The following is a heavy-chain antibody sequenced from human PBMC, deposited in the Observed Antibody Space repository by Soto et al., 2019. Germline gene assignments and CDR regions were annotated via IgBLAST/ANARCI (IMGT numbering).Heavy chain of an antibody. CDR1: GGSISSSSYY. CDR3: ARLRGATMDV. V-gene: IGHV4-39*01. Sequence: QLQLQESGPGLVKPSETLSLTCTVSGGSISSSSYYWGWIRQPPGKGLEWIGSIYYSGSTYYNPSLQXXVXIXADTSKNQFSLKLSSVTAADTAVYYCARLRGATMDVWGQGTTVTVSS. CDR2: IYYSGST. D-gene: IGHD3-10*01. J-gene: IGHJ6*02.